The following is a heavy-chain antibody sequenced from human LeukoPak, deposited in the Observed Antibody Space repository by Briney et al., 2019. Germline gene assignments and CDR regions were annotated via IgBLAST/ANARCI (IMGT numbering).Heavy chain of an antibody. CDR3: ARLEDTAVGFYAFDI. Sequence: GASVKVSCKASGGTFSSYAISWVRQAPGQGLEWMGGIIPIFGTANYAQKFQGRVTITTDESTSTAYMELSSLRSEDTAVYYCARLEDTAVGFYAFDIWGQGTMVTVSS. CDR2: IIPIFGTA. D-gene: IGHD1-26*01. V-gene: IGHV1-69*05. CDR1: GGTFSSYA. J-gene: IGHJ3*02.